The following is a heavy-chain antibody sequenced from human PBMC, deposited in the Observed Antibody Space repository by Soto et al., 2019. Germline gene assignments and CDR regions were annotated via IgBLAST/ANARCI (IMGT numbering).Heavy chain of an antibody. J-gene: IGHJ3*02. CDR1: GGSISSGGYY. V-gene: IGHV4-31*03. Sequence: KASETLSLTCTVSGGSISSGGYYWSWIRQHPGKGLEWIGYIYYSGSTYYNPSLKSRVTISVDTSKNQFSLKLSSVTAADTAVYYCANNWNYVGDAFDIWGQGTMVTVSS. CDR3: ANNWNYVGDAFDI. CDR2: IYYSGST. D-gene: IGHD1-7*01.